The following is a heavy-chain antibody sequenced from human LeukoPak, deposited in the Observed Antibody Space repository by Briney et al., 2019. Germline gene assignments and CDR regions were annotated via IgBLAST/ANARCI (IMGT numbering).Heavy chain of an antibody. V-gene: IGHV4-61*05. J-gene: IGHJ6*02. CDR1: GGSISSSSYR. Sequence: SETLSLTCTVSGGSISSSSYRWGWVRQPPGKGLEWIGYIYYSGSTNYNPSLKSRVTISVNTSKNQFSLKLSSVTAADTAVYYCARQVVRGGTYGMDVWGQGTTVTVSS. CDR2: IYYSGST. CDR3: ARQVVRGGTYGMDV. D-gene: IGHD3-10*01.